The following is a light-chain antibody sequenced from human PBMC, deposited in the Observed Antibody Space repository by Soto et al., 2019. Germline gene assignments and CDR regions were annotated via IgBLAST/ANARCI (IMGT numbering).Light chain of an antibody. CDR2: PAS. CDR1: QSINSY. CDR3: QLYESSLRT. V-gene: IGKV1-9*01. J-gene: IGKJ4*01. Sequence: DIVLTQSPSTLSVSPGERVTLSCRASQSINSYLAWYQQKPGKAPKLLIYPASTLPTGVPARFSGSGSGTDFTLTISRLEPEDFAAYHCQLYESSLRTFGRGTKV.